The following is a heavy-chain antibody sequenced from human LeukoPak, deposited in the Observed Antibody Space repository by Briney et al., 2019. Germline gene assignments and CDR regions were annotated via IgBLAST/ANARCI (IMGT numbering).Heavy chain of an antibody. CDR2: IYISGST. CDR3: ARLNPYDSSGYYTEDAFDI. D-gene: IGHD3-22*01. Sequence: PPETLSLTCTVSGGSISSYYWSWIRQPAGKGLEWIGRIYISGSTNYNPSLKSRVTISVDKSKNQFSLKLSSVTAADTAVYYCARLNPYDSSGYYTEDAFDIWGQGTMVTVSS. V-gene: IGHV4-4*07. J-gene: IGHJ3*02. CDR1: GGSISSYY.